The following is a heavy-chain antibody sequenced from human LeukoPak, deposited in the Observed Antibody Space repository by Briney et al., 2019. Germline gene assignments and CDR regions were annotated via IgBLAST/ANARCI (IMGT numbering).Heavy chain of an antibody. J-gene: IGHJ4*02. CDR1: GFTFSTYT. Sequence: PEGSLRLSCAASGFTFSTYTMNWVRQAPGKGLEWVSSISSSSTYIYYADSVKGRFTISRDNAKNSLYLQTNSLRAEDTAVYYCARDEVYGEQYYFDYWGQGTLVTVSS. D-gene: IGHD4/OR15-4a*01. V-gene: IGHV3-21*01. CDR2: ISSSSTYI. CDR3: ARDEVYGEQYYFDY.